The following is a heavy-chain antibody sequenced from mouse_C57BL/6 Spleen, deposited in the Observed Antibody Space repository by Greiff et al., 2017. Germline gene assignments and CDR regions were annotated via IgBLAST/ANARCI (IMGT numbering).Heavy chain of an antibody. V-gene: IGHV2-2*01. CDR3: ARNGGDGAMDY. CDR1: GFSLTRYG. CDR2: IWSGGST. Sequence: QVQLKESGPGLVQPSQSLSITCTVPGFSLTRYGVHWVRQSPGKGLEWLGVIWSGGSTDYNAAFISRLSISKDNSKSQVFFKMNSLQADDTDIYYCARNGGDGAMDYWGQGTSVTVSS. D-gene: IGHD3-3*01. J-gene: IGHJ4*01.